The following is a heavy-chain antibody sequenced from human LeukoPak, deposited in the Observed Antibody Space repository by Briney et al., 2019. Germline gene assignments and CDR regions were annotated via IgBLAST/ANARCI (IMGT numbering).Heavy chain of an antibody. CDR3: ARVDPSHYYGMDV. D-gene: IGHD2-2*01. J-gene: IGHJ6*02. CDR1: GGSISSGGYY. CDR2: IYYSGST. V-gene: IGHV4-31*03. Sequence: SQTLSLTCTVSGGSISSGGYYWSWIRLHPGKGLEWIGYIYYSGSTYYNPSLKSRVTISVDRSKNQFSLKLSSVTAADTAVYYCARVDPSHYYGMDVWGQGTTVTVSS.